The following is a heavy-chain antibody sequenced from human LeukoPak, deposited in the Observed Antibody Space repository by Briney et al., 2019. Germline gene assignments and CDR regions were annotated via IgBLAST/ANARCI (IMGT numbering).Heavy chain of an antibody. CDR3: VRGGYRGFDYEY. CDR2: ISPDSNYK. Sequence: GESLRLSCAASGFTFSTYSMNWLRLAPGKGLEWVSSISPDSNYKYYVDSEKGRFTISRDNAKSSLYLQMNSLRAEDTAVYYCVRGGYRGFDYEYWGQGTLVTVSS. J-gene: IGHJ4*02. CDR1: GFTFSTYS. D-gene: IGHD5-12*01. V-gene: IGHV3-21*01.